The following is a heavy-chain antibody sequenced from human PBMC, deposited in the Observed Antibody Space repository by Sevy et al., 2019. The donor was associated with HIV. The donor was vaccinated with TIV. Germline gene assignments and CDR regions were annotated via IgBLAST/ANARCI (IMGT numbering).Heavy chain of an antibody. J-gene: IGHJ4*02. CDR1: GFSFSSYE. CDR2: ITSSGSTK. D-gene: IGHD4-17*01. V-gene: IGHV3-48*03. Sequence: GGSLRLSCAASGFSFSSYEMNWVRQAPGKGLEWVSFITSSGSTKHYSDSVRGRFTISRDNAKYSLSLQMNSLRAEDTAIYYCARDLPPSATTVAHFDYWGQGPLVTVSS. CDR3: ARDLPPSATTVAHFDY.